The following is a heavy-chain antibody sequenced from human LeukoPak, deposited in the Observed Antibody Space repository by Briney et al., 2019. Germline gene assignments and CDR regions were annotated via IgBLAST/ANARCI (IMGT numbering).Heavy chain of an antibody. Sequence: SETLSLTCAVYGGSLSGYYWSWIRQPPGKGLEWIGEVNHSGSTNYNPSLKSRVTISVDTSKNQFSLKLNSVTAADTAVYYCARDVDSSSWNDAFDIWGQGTMVTVSS. CDR1: GGSLSGYY. D-gene: IGHD6-13*01. CDR3: ARDVDSSSWNDAFDI. J-gene: IGHJ3*02. CDR2: VNHSGST. V-gene: IGHV4-34*01.